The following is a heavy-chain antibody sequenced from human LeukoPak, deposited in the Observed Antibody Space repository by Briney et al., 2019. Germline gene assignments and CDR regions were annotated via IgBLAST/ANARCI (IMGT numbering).Heavy chain of an antibody. V-gene: IGHV3-21*01. CDR3: AREGYYSGMDV. CDR1: GFTFSSYA. Sequence: GGSLRLSCAASGFTFSSYAMSWVRQAPGKGLEWVSFIGSSISYISYADSVKGRFTISRDNAKNSLYLQMNSLRAEDTAVYYCAREGYYSGMDVWGQGTTVTVSS. CDR2: IGSSISYI. J-gene: IGHJ6*02.